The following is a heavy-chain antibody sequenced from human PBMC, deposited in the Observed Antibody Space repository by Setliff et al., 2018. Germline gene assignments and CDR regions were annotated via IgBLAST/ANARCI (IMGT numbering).Heavy chain of an antibody. CDR3: AKDISRTGYYYFDY. J-gene: IGHJ4*02. D-gene: IGHD3-9*01. V-gene: IGHV3-11*01. CDR1: GFTFSDYY. Sequence: GGSLRLSCAASGFTFSDYYMSWIRQAPGKGLEWVSYITSSGTTTFYTDSVKGRFAISRDNARNSLYLQMNSLRVEDTAVYYCAKDISRTGYYYFDYWGRGTLVTVSS. CDR2: ITSSGTTT.